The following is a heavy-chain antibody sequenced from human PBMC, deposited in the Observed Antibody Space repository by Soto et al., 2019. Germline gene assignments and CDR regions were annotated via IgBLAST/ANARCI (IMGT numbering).Heavy chain of an antibody. CDR2: IKHDGREK. CDR1: GFTFSNYW. CDR3: ARASPDNAFDI. D-gene: IGHD3-9*01. J-gene: IGHJ3*02. Sequence: SCAASGFTFSNYWMSWVRQAPGKGLEWVANIKHDGREKYYVDSVKGRFTISRDNAKNSLYLQMNSLRAEDTAVYYCARASPDNAFDIWGQGTKVTVSS. V-gene: IGHV3-7*01.